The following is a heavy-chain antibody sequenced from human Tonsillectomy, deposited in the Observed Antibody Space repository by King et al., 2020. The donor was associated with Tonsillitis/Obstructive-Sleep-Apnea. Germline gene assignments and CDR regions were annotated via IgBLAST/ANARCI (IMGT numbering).Heavy chain of an antibody. D-gene: IGHD2-2*01. J-gene: IGHJ4*02. CDR3: AREYCSNTSCYSDY. CDR2: IYFSGSS. CDR1: GGSISSYY. Sequence: VQLQESGPGLVKPSETLSLTCTVSGGSISSYYWSWIRQSPGKGLEWIGYIYFSGSSNFNPSLKSRVTISIDTSKNQFSLKLSSVTAADTAMYYCAREYCSNTSCYSDYWGQGTLVTVSS. V-gene: IGHV4-59*08.